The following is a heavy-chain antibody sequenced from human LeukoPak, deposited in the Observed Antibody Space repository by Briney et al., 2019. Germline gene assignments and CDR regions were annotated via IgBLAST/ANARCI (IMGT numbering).Heavy chain of an antibody. J-gene: IGHJ4*02. D-gene: IGHD3-9*01. Sequence: GGSLRLSCATSGFTFGNYALSWVRQPPGKGLEWVSIITGADGTTYYSDSVRGRFTISRDNSKNTVFLQMNTLRAEDTAVYYCAKMGEGDYDFLTDYWGQGTLVTVSS. V-gene: IGHV3-23*01. CDR3: AKMGEGDYDFLTDY. CDR1: GFTFGNYA. CDR2: ITGADGTT.